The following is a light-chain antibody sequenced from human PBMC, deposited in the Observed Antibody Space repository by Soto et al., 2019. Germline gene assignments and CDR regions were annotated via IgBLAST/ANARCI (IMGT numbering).Light chain of an antibody. J-gene: IGKJ1*01. V-gene: IGKV3-20*01. CDR1: QSVTTQ. CDR3: QQYGGSTRT. CDR2: GAS. Sequence: IELGQSQGTRSLSPGERATLSCRSSQSVTTQLAWYQQKPGQAPRLIIHGASSRATGVPDRITGSGSRTDFTLSIGRLEPEDFAVYDCQQYGGSTRTFGQGTKVDIK.